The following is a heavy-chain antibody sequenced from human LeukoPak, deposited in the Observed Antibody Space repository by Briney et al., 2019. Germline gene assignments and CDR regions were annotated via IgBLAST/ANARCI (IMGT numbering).Heavy chain of an antibody. V-gene: IGHV3-23*01. Sequence: HPGGSLRLSCAASGFTFSSYAMSWVRQAPGKGLEWVSAISGSGGTTFYADSVKGRFTISRDNSKNTLYLQMNSLRAEDTAVYYCARLPGRFDSSNYYGYYWGQGTLVTVSS. CDR3: ARLPGRFDSSNYYGYY. J-gene: IGHJ4*02. CDR1: GFTFSSYA. D-gene: IGHD6-13*01. CDR2: ISGSGGTT.